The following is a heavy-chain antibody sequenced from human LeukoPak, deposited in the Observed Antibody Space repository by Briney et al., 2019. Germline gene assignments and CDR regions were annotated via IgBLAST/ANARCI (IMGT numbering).Heavy chain of an antibody. CDR2: IKQDGSEK. D-gene: IGHD3-9*01. CDR3: ARADWSAGDYYYYYGMDV. Sequence: GGSLRLSCAASGFTFSSYWMSWVRQAPGKGLEWVANIKQDGSEKYYVDSVKGRFTISRDNAKNSLYLQMNSLRAEDTAVYYCARADWSAGDYYYYYGMDVWGKGTTVTVS. V-gene: IGHV3-7*03. CDR1: GFTFSSYW. J-gene: IGHJ6*04.